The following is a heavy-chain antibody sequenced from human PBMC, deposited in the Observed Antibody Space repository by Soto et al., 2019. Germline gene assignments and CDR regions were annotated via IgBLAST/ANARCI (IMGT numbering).Heavy chain of an antibody. CDR3: AGTKERSGWYDATFDY. CDR2: INPSGGST. J-gene: IGHJ4*02. Sequence: GASVKVSCKASGYTFTSYYMHWVRQAPGQGLEWMGIINPSGGSTSYAQKFQGRVTMTRDTSTSTVYMELSSLRSEDTAVYYCAGTKERSGWYDATFDYWGQGTLVTVSS. V-gene: IGHV1-46*01. D-gene: IGHD6-19*01. CDR1: GYTFTSYY.